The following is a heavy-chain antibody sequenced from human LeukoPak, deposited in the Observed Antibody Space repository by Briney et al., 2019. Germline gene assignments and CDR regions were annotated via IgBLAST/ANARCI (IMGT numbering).Heavy chain of an antibody. V-gene: IGHV1-18*01. CDR3: AREDGVVATGYFDY. CDR1: GYTFTSYG. J-gene: IGHJ4*02. CDR2: ISAYNGNT. D-gene: IGHD2-15*01. Sequence: GASVKVSCKASGYTFTSYGISWLRQAPGQGLEWMGWISAYNGNTNYAQKLQGRVTTTTDTSTSTAYMELRSLRSDDTAVYYCAREDGVVATGYFDYWGQGTLVTVSS.